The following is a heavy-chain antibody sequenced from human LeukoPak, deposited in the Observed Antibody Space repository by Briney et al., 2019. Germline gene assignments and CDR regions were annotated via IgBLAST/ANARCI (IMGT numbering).Heavy chain of an antibody. V-gene: IGHV3-23*01. CDR2: ITGSGGTT. CDR3: AREDRRLPGPDYYYGMDV. D-gene: IGHD1-14*01. Sequence: PGGSLRLSCTASGFTFTTYVMSWVRQAPGKGPEWVSGITGSGGTTHYADSVKGRFTISRDNAKNSLYLQMNSLRAEDTAVYYCAREDRRLPGPDYYYGMDVWGQGTTVTVSS. J-gene: IGHJ6*02. CDR1: GFTFTTYV.